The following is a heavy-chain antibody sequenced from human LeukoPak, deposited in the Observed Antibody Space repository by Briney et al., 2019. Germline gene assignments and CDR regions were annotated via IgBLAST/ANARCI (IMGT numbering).Heavy chain of an antibody. V-gene: IGHV3-23*01. Sequence: PGGSLRLSCAASGFTFSSYGMHWVRQAPGKGLEWVSAISGSGGSTYYADSVKGRFTTSRDNSKNTLYLQMNSLRAEDTAVYYCAKDSSFGLRGDYWGQGTLVTVSS. J-gene: IGHJ4*02. CDR3: AKDSSFGLRGDY. CDR1: GFTFSSYG. CDR2: ISGSGGST. D-gene: IGHD2-2*01.